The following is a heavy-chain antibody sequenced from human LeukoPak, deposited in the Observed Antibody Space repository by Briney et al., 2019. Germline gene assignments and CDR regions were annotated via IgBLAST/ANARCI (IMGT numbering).Heavy chain of an antibody. Sequence: GGSLRLSCAASGFTFSNYWMHWVRQAPGKGLVWVSRINSDGINTSYADSVRGRFTISRDNSKNTQYLQMNSLRSEDTAVYYCARGGYCSGGSCPIVFDPWGQGTLVTVSS. CDR3: ARGGYCSGGSCPIVFDP. CDR1: GFTFSNYW. J-gene: IGHJ5*02. CDR2: INSDGINT. V-gene: IGHV3-74*01. D-gene: IGHD2-15*01.